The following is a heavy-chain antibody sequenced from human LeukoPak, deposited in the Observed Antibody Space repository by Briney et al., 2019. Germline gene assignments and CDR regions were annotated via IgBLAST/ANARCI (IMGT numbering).Heavy chain of an antibody. Sequence: ATVKVSCKASGYTFTGYYMHWVRQAPGQGLEWMGWINPNSGGTNYAQKFQGRVTMTRDTSISTAYMELSRLRSDDTAVYYCARTYCSGGSCRIDYWGQGTLVTVSS. CDR3: ARTYCSGGSCRIDY. CDR1: GYTFTGYY. D-gene: IGHD2-15*01. J-gene: IGHJ4*02. V-gene: IGHV1-2*02. CDR2: INPNSGGT.